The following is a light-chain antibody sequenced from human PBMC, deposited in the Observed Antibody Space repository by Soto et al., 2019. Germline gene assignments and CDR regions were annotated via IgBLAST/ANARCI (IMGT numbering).Light chain of an antibody. CDR1: NIESKN. CDR2: YDS. J-gene: IGLJ3*02. V-gene: IGLV3-21*04. Sequence: SYELTQPPSVSVAPGKTARITCGGDNIESKNVHWYQQRPGQAPVLVNYYDSDRPLGMPERFSGSKSGNTASLTISRVEAGDEADYYCQVWDGSRDDGLFGGGTKLTVL. CDR3: QVWDGSRDDGL.